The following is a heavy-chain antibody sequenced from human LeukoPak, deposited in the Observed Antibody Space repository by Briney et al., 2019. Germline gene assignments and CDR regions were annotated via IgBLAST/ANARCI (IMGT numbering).Heavy chain of an antibody. D-gene: IGHD6-6*01. J-gene: IGHJ1*01. Sequence: SETLSLTCTVSGGSISTYYWNWIRQPPGKGLEWTGYIYHSGSTNYNPSLQSRVTISVDTSKNQFSLNLNSVTAADTAVYYCARGGAARLHFQNWGQGTPVTVSS. CDR1: GGSISTYY. CDR3: ARGGAARLHFQN. CDR2: IYHSGST. V-gene: IGHV4-59*01.